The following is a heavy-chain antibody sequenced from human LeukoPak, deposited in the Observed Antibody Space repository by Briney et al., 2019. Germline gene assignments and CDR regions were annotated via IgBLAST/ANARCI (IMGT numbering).Heavy chain of an antibody. D-gene: IGHD3-22*01. CDR1: GFPFSNYE. V-gene: IGHV3-48*03. CDR3: TKEGSRSGFFD. J-gene: IGHJ4*02. CDR2: ISSSGSSI. Sequence: GGSLRLSCVASGFPFSNYEMNWVRQAPGKGLEWVSYISSSGSSIYYADSVKGRFSISRDNAKNSLYLQMNSLRVEDTAVYYCTKEGSRSGFFDWGQGTLVTVSS.